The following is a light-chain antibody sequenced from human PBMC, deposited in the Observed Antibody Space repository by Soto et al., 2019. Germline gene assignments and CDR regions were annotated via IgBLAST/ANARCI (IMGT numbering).Light chain of an antibody. CDR2: GTS. Sequence: EIVMTQPPATLSVSPGERSTLSCMAIQSVGSNLAWYQQKPGQAPRLLIYGTSSRATGIPARFSGSGSGTEFTLTISSLQSEDFAVYYCQQYNNWPSTFGQGTKVDIK. J-gene: IGKJ1*01. V-gene: IGKV3-15*01. CDR1: QSVGSN. CDR3: QQYNNWPST.